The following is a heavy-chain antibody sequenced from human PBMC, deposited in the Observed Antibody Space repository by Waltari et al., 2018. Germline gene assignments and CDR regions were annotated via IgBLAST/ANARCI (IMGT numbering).Heavy chain of an antibody. CDR2: IKGDGSRK. Sequence: EVQLVESGGGLVQPGGSLRLSCAASGFSFSHYWMSWVRQAPGKGREWVAEIKGDGSRKYYLDSVRGRFSISRDNTKNSVDLQMNSLRAEDTAVYYCARDDSSSGSYDAFDIWGQGTMVAVSS. V-gene: IGHV3-7*01. CDR3: ARDDSSSGSYDAFDI. D-gene: IGHD3-22*01. CDR1: GFSFSHYW. J-gene: IGHJ3*02.